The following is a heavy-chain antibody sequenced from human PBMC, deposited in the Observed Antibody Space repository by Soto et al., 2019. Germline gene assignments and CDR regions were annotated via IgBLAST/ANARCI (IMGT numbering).Heavy chain of an antibody. V-gene: IGHV3-9*01. CDR3: AKAPCSGGSCFMVY. J-gene: IGHJ4*02. D-gene: IGHD2-15*01. Sequence: GGSLRLSCAASGFTFDDYGMHWVRQAPGKGLEWVSGISWNSGNIAYADSVKGRFTISRDNAKNSLYLQMNSLRAEDTALYYCAKAPCSGGSCFMVYWGQGTLVTVSS. CDR2: ISWNSGNI. CDR1: GFTFDDYG.